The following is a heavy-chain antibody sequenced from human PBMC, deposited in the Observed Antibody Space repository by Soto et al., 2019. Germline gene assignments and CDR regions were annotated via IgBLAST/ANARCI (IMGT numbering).Heavy chain of an antibody. D-gene: IGHD2-21*02. CDR2: IYHSGSA. Sequence: QVQLQESGPGLVKPSGTLSLTCAVSGGSVSSSNWWSWVRQSPGKGLKWMREIYHSGSAHYNPSLKSRATISLDKSKNQFSLRLTSVSAADTAVYYCARVPGVVVSADDAFDIWGPGTRVIVSS. CDR1: GGSVSSSNW. V-gene: IGHV4-4*02. CDR3: ARVPGVVVSADDAFDI. J-gene: IGHJ3*02.